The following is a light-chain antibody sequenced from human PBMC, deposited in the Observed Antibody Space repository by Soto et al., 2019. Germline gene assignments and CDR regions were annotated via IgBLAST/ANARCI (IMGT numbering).Light chain of an antibody. Sequence: EIVLTQSPGTLSLSLGERATLSCRTSQSVSSSYLAWYQHTPGQAPRLLIYAASSRATGIPDRFSGSGSGTDFTLTISRLEPEDFAVYYCHQYGSSPQTFGQGTKVEIK. CDR2: AAS. V-gene: IGKV3-20*01. J-gene: IGKJ1*01. CDR1: QSVSSSY. CDR3: HQYGSSPQT.